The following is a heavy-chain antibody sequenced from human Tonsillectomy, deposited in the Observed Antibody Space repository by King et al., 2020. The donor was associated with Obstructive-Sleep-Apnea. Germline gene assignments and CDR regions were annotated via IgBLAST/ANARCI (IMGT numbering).Heavy chain of an antibody. D-gene: IGHD3-22*01. V-gene: IGHV4-59*01. Sequence: QLQESGPGLVKPSETLSLTCTVSGGSISRYYYNWGRQPPGKGLEWVVYSYYSWSNNYNPSPKNRVDIPVDTSKNQFSLTLSSVTAADTAVYYCARSPSDYYDSSGYYYMDYWGQGTLVTVSS. CDR1: GGSISRYY. J-gene: IGHJ4*02. CDR3: ARSPSDYYDSSGYYYMDY. CDR2: SYYSWSN.